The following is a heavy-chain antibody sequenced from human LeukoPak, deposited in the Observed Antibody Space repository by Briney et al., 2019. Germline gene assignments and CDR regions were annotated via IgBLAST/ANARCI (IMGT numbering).Heavy chain of an antibody. Sequence: GGSLRLSCTASGFAFSTYWMFWVRQAPGKGLVWVSQINPEGASTTYGDPAKGRFTASRDNAKNALHLQMNSLRADDTAVYYCARGTAITAGIDFWGQGTLVTVSS. D-gene: IGHD6-19*01. CDR2: INPEGAST. J-gene: IGHJ4*02. CDR3: ARGTAITAGIDF. CDR1: GFAFSTYW. V-gene: IGHV3-74*01.